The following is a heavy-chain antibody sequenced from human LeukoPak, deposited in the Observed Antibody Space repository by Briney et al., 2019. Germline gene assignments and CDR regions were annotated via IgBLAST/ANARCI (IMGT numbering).Heavy chain of an antibody. CDR2: IGTAGDT. D-gene: IGHD3-10*01. CDR1: GFTFSSYD. CDR3: ARSLWFGYYYHGMDV. V-gene: IGHV3-13*01. J-gene: IGHJ6*02. Sequence: QPGGSLRLSCAASGFTFSSYDMHWVRQATGKGLEWVSAIGTAGDTYYPGSVKGRFTISRENAKNSLYLQMNSLRAGDTAVYYCARSLWFGYYYHGMDVWGQGTTVTVSS.